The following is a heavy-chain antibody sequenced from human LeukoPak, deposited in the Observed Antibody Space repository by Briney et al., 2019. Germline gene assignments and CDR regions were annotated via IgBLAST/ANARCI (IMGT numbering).Heavy chain of an antibody. CDR2: INHSGST. Sequence: SGTLSLTCAVYGGSFSGYYWSWIRQPPGKGLEWIGEINHSGSTNYNPSLKSRVTISVDTSKHQFSLKLSSVTAADTAVYYCAKQTGSGLFILPGGQGTLVTVSS. V-gene: IGHV4-34*01. D-gene: IGHD3-10*01. CDR1: GGSFSGYY. CDR3: AKQTGSGLFILP. J-gene: IGHJ4*02.